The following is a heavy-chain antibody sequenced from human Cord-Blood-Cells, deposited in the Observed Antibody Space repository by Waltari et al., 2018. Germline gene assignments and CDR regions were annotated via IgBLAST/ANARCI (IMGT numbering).Heavy chain of an antibody. V-gene: IGHV4-38-2*02. CDR3: ARDSVDELLFDY. J-gene: IGHJ4*02. Sequence: QVQLQESGPGLVKPSETLSLTCAVSGYSISRGYYWGWIRQPPGKGLEWIGSIYHSGSTYYNPSLKSRVTISVDTSKNQFSLKLSSVTAADTAVYYCARDSVDELLFDYWGQGTLVTVSS. CDR1: GYSISRGYY. CDR2: IYHSGST. D-gene: IGHD2-15*01.